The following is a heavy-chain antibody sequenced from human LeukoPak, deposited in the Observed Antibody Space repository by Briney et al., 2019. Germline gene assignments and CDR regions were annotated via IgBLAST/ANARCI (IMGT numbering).Heavy chain of an antibody. J-gene: IGHJ4*02. CDR1: GYTFTSYD. CDR3: ARGPSGYDSSGYYHDY. V-gene: IGHV1-69*05. D-gene: IGHD3-22*01. Sequence: ASVKVSCKASGYTFTSYDINWVRQPTGQGLEWMGGIIPIFGTSNYAQKFQGRVTITTDESTSTAYMELTSLRSEDTAVYYCARGPSGYDSSGYYHDYWGQGTLVTVSS. CDR2: IIPIFGTS.